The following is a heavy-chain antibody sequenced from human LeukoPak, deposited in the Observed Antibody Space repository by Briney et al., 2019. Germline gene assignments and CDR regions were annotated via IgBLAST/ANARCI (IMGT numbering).Heavy chain of an antibody. D-gene: IGHD6-13*01. CDR3: ARVWRAIAVDY. J-gene: IGHJ4*02. V-gene: IGHV1-3*01. CDR1: GYTFTSYA. CDR2: INAGNGNT. Sequence: ASVKFSCKASGYTFTSYAMHWVRQAPGQRLEWMGWINAGNGNTKYSQKFQGRVTITRDTSASTAYMELSSLRSEDTAVYYCARVWRAIAVDYWGQGTLVTVSS.